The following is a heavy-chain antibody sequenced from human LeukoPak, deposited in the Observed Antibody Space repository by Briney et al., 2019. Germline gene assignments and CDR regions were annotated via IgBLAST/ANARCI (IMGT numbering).Heavy chain of an antibody. V-gene: IGHV4-39*01. CDR3: ARQKSGGSCYSDY. CDR2: IYYSGST. D-gene: IGHD2-15*01. CDR1: GGSISSSSYY. J-gene: IGHJ4*02. Sequence: SETPSLTCTVSGGSISSSSYYWGWIRQPPGKGLEWIGSIYYSGSTYYNPSLKSRVTISADTSKNQFSLKLSSVTAADTAVYYCARQKSGGSCYSDYWGQGTLVTVSS.